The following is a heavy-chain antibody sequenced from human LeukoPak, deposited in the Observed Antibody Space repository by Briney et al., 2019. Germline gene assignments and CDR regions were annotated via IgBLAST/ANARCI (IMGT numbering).Heavy chain of an antibody. D-gene: IGHD3-3*01. Sequence: GGSLRLSCAASRFTFSSYGMHWVRQAPGKGLEWVACIYPDGTNKDYADSVKGRFIISRDNSKNTLYVQMNSLRAEDTAIYYCAKDWSGNYNWSDPWGQGTLVTVSS. CDR3: AKDWSGNYNWSDP. CDR2: IYPDGTNK. V-gene: IGHV3-30*02. J-gene: IGHJ5*02. CDR1: RFTFSSYG.